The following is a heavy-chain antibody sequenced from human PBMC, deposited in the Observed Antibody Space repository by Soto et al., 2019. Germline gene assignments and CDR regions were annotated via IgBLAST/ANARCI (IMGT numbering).Heavy chain of an antibody. Sequence: PGGSLRLSCASSGFTFQTYALSWVPQAPGKGLEWVSAISGSGGSTCDADSVKGRFTISRHSSKNTLYLQMNSLGAEDTAVDYCAKDSAGSIAAAGSKREIWLDPWGQGTLVTVSS. V-gene: IGHV3-23*01. CDR3: AKDSAGSIAAAGSKREIWLDP. J-gene: IGHJ5*02. D-gene: IGHD6-13*01. CDR2: ISGSGGST. CDR1: GFTFQTYA.